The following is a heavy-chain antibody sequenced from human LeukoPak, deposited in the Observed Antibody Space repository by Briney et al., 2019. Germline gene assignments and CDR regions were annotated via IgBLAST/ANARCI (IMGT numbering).Heavy chain of an antibody. CDR1: GFTFSSYG. V-gene: IGHV3-30*18. Sequence: GGSLRLSCVASGFTFSSYGMHWVRQAPGKGLEWVAVISYDGNDKYYADSVKGQFSISRDNSKNTLYLEMSSLRTEDTAVYYCAKDPYSSRMEYFQYWGQGTLVIVSS. D-gene: IGHD3-22*01. CDR3: AKDPYSSRMEYFQY. J-gene: IGHJ1*01. CDR2: ISYDGNDK.